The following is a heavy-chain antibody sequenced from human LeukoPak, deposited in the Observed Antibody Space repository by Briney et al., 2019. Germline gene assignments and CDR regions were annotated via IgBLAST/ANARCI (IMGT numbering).Heavy chain of an antibody. CDR1: GGSISSYH. CDR3: ARAGGYGGNRVDY. CDR2: IYYSGNT. Sequence: SETLSLTCTVSGGSISSYHWSWIRQPPAKGLEWIGYIYYSGNTNYNPSLNSRVTISVDTSKNHFSLTLSSVTAADTAVYYCARAGGYGGNRVDYWGQGTLATVSS. V-gene: IGHV4-59*01. D-gene: IGHD4-23*01. J-gene: IGHJ4*02.